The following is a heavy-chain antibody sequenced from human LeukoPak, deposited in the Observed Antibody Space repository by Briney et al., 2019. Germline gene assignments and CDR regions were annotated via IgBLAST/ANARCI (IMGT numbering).Heavy chain of an antibody. J-gene: IGHJ4*02. Sequence: GGSLRLSCAASGFTVSNNYMRWVRQAPGKGLEWVSLIYSGGSTYYADSVKGRFIISRDNSKNTLYLQMNSLRAEDTAVYYCAKDLHYGSADYWGQGTLVTVSS. CDR3: AKDLHYGSADY. D-gene: IGHD3-10*01. CDR2: IYSGGST. CDR1: GFTVSNNY. V-gene: IGHV3-66*01.